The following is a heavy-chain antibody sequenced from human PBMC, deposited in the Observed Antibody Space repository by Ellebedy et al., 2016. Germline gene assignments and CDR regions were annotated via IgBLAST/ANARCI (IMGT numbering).Heavy chain of an antibody. J-gene: IGHJ4*02. CDR1: GFNFRGSA. V-gene: IGHV3-73*01. CDR2: IRSKAHSYAT. CDR3: TRPEPDARGSRAHDS. D-gene: IGHD1-14*01. Sequence: GGSLRLXXATSGFNFRGSAIHWVRQASGKGLEWVGRIRSKAHSYATAYAGSVKGRFTISRDDSKNAAYLHMKSLKTEDTGVYYCTRPEPDARGSRAHDSWGQGTLVTVSS.